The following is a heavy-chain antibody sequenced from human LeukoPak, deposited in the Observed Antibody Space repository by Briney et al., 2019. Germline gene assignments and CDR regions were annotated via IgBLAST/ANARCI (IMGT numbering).Heavy chain of an antibody. Sequence: PSETLSLTCAVYGGSFSGYYWSWIRQPPGKGLEWIGEISHSGSTNYNPSLKSRVTISVDTSKNQFSLKLSSVTAADTAVYYCARASGATALNWFDPWGQGTLVTVSS. CDR2: ISHSGST. CDR3: ARASGATALNWFDP. V-gene: IGHV4-34*01. CDR1: GGSFSGYY. J-gene: IGHJ5*02. D-gene: IGHD1-26*01.